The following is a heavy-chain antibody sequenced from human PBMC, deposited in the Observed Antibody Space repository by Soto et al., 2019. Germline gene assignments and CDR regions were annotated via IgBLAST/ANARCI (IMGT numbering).Heavy chain of an antibody. CDR2: INPNSGGT. J-gene: IGHJ4*02. Sequence: GASVKVSCKASGYTFTGYYLHWVRQAPGQGLEWMGWINPNSGGTNYAQKFQGRVTMTRDTSISTAYMELSRLRSDDTAVYYCARGRTGTTSYFDYRGQGTPVTVSS. V-gene: IGHV1-2*02. D-gene: IGHD1-1*01. CDR1: GYTFTGYY. CDR3: ARGRTGTTSYFDY.